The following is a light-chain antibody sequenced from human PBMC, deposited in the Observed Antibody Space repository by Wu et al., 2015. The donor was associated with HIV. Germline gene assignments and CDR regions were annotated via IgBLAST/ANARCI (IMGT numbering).Light chain of an antibody. V-gene: IGKV1-8*01. CDR3: LQCNYYPPLT. Sequence: RVTQSPASLSAFAGDRVTITCRSSQDVNNYLTWYQQKPGKAPKLLIYRTSILQTGVPSRFSGGVSGADFTLTIDSLQSEDVATYHCLQCNYYPPLTFGGGTKV. J-gene: IGKJ4*01. CDR1: QDVNNY. CDR2: RTS.